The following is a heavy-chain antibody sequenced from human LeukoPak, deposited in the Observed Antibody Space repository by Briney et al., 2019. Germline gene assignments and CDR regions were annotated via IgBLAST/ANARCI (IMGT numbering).Heavy chain of an antibody. CDR3: ARGFQGDY. Sequence: RPSQTLSLTCTVSGGSISSGSYYWSWIRQPAGKGLEWIGRIYTSGSTNYNPSLKSRVTISVDTSKNQFSLKLSSVTAADTAVYYCARGFQGDYWGQGTLVTVSS. V-gene: IGHV4-61*02. CDR2: IYTSGST. CDR1: GGSISSGSYY. J-gene: IGHJ4*02.